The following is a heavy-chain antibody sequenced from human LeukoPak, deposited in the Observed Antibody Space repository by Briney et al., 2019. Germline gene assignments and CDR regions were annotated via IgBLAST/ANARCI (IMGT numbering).Heavy chain of an antibody. CDR2: IDGGGGRT. V-gene: IGHV3-23*01. D-gene: IGHD3-22*01. CDR3: AKDFYDSGGSRYDY. CDR1: GFTVSSNY. Sequence: GGSLRLSCAASGFTVSSNYMSWVRQAPGVGLEWVSAIDGGGGRTWHADSVRGRFTISRDNSKNTLFMQMNSLRAEDTAVYYCAKDFYDSGGSRYDYWGQGTLVTVSS. J-gene: IGHJ4*02.